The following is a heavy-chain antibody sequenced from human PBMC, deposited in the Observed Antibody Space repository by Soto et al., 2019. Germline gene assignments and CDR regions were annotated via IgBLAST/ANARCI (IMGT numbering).Heavy chain of an antibody. V-gene: IGHV3-33*01. CDR3: ARDIELRGRPHANYYYYGMDV. CDR1: GFTFSSYG. Sequence: PGGSLRLSCAASGFTFSSYGMHWVRQAPGKGLEWVAVIWYDGSNKYYADSVKGRFTISRDNSKNTLYLQMNSLRAEDTAVYYCARDIELRGRPHANYYYYGMDVWGQGTTVTVSS. CDR2: IWYDGSNK. J-gene: IGHJ6*02. D-gene: IGHD2-8*01.